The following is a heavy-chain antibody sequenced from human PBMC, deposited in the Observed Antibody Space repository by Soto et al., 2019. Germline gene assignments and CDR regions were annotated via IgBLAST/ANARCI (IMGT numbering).Heavy chain of an antibody. V-gene: IGHV1-69*02. J-gene: IGHJ6*02. CDR2: IIPIIGIA. CDR3: ASEMGLTMVRGVIGYYGMDV. D-gene: IGHD3-10*01. CDR1: GGTFSSYT. Sequence: QVQLVQSGAEVKKPGSSVKVSCKASGGTFSSYTISWVRQAPGQGLEWMGRIIPIIGIANYAQKFQDRVTITAEKSTSTAYMERRRLRYEDTAVYYCASEMGLTMVRGVIGYYGMDVWGQGTTVTVSS.